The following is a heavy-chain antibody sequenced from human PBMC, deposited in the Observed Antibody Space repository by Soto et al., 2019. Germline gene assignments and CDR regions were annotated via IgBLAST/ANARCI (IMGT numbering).Heavy chain of an antibody. V-gene: IGHV4-4*02. J-gene: IGHJ4*02. CDR1: GGSISSSNW. Sequence: KPSETLSLTCAVSGGSISSSNWWNWVRQPPGKGPEWIGEIFHSGSTSYNPSLKSRVTVSIDKSRNQFSLRLSSVTAADTAVYYCARNLRYRGTYGPGHWGQGTLVTVSS. CDR2: IFHSGST. CDR3: ARNLRYRGTYGPGH. D-gene: IGHD1-26*01.